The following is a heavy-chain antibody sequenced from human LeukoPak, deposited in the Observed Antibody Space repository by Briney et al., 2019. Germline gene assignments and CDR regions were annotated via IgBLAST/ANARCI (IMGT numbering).Heavy chain of an antibody. CDR3: ARGYRRFLEWLENWFDP. CDR1: GFTFSSYA. V-gene: IGHV3-30-3*01. CDR2: ISYDGSNE. D-gene: IGHD3-3*01. Sequence: GGSLRLSCAASGFTFSSYAMHWVRQAPGKGLEWVAVISYDGSNEYYADSVKGRFTISRDNSKNTLYLQMNSLRAEDTAVYYCARGYRRFLEWLENWFDPWGQGTLVTVSS. J-gene: IGHJ5*02.